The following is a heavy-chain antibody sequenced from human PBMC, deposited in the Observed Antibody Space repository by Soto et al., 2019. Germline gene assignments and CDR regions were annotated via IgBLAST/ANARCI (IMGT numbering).Heavy chain of an antibody. CDR1: GYTFTSYD. CDR2: MNPNSGNT. D-gene: IGHD5-12*01. Sequence: QVQLVQSGAEVKKPGASVKVSCKASGYTFTSYDINWVRQATGQGLEWMGWMNPNSGNTGYAQKFQGRVTMTRNTAISTAYMELSSLRSEDTAVYYCARAEGDLVANSDAFDIWGQGTMVTVSS. CDR3: ARAEGDLVANSDAFDI. V-gene: IGHV1-8*01. J-gene: IGHJ3*02.